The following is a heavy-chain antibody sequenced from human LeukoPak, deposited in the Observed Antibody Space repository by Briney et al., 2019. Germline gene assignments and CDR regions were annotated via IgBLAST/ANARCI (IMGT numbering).Heavy chain of an antibody. Sequence: ASVKVSCKASGYTFSDYYIHWVRQAPGQGLEWMGWIKPNSGGTNFVQKFQGRVTMTRDTSISTAYMELSSLRSDDTAVYYCARDLVARWQIDFDYWGQGTLVTVSS. CDR2: IKPNSGGT. CDR3: ARDLVARWQIDFDY. D-gene: IGHD2-8*02. J-gene: IGHJ4*02. CDR1: GYTFSDYY. V-gene: IGHV1-2*02.